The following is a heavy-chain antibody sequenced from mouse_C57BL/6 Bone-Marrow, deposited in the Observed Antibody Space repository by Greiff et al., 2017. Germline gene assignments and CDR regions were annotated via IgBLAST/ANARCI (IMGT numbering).Heavy chain of an antibody. CDR1: GYTFTSYW. J-gene: IGHJ4*01. V-gene: IGHV1-5*01. CDR2: IFPGNSDT. CDR3: TWYYYAMDY. Sequence: VHVKQSGTVLARPGASVKMSCKTSGYTFTSYWMHWVKQRPGQGLEWLGAIFPGNSDTSYNQKFKGKAKLTSVTSASTAYMELSSLTNEDSAVYYCTWYYYAMDYWGQGTSVTVSS.